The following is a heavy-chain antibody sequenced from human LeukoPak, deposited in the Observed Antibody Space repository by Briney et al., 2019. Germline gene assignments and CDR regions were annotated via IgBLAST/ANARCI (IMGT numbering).Heavy chain of an antibody. D-gene: IGHD2-2*01. CDR1: GLTLRSFA. Sequence: GRSLRLSCKVSGLTLRSFAMSWVRQPAGKGLEWVSAISGDGGSTEYADSVKGRFTISRDNSKNTVYLQMNSLRAGDTALYYCAAMTTAAANAFFYWGRGTVVTVSA. CDR3: AAMTTAAANAFFY. V-gene: IGHV3-23*01. J-gene: IGHJ4*02. CDR2: ISGDGGST.